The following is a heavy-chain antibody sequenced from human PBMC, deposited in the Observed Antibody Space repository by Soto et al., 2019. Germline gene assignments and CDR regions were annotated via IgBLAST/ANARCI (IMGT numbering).Heavy chain of an antibody. V-gene: IGHV3-21*06. CDR3: MLDFVGESGYGGY. J-gene: IGHJ4*02. Sequence: EVQLVESGGGLVRPGGSLRLSCSASGFTFSSFTMNWVRRAPGKGLEWIASISPTALSTFSGDSVKGRFTISRDNAESSLCLQMINLRDDDTGVYYCMLDFVGESGYGGYWGQGTLVSVSS. CDR2: ISPTALST. D-gene: IGHD3-3*01. CDR1: GFTFSSFT.